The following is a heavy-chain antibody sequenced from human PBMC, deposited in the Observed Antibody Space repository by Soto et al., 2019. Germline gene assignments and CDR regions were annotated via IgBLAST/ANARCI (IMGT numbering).Heavy chain of an antibody. Sequence: SETLSLTCTVSGGSVSSGSYYWSWIRQPPGKGLEWIGYIYYSGSTNYNPALKSRVTISVDTSKNQFSLKLSSVTAADTAMYYCASGPKLELRHYYGMDVWGRGTTVTVSS. CDR2: IYYSGST. J-gene: IGHJ6*02. CDR1: GGSVSSGSYY. CDR3: ASGPKLELRHYYGMDV. D-gene: IGHD1-7*01. V-gene: IGHV4-61*01.